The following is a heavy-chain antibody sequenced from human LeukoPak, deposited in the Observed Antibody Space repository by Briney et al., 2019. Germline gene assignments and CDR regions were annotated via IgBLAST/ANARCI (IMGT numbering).Heavy chain of an antibody. J-gene: IGHJ4*02. CDR1: GYTFTTYG. D-gene: IGHD1-26*01. CDR3: ARDRGSTERPFDY. V-gene: IGHV1-18*04. Sequence: ASVNVSCKASGYTFTTYGISWVRQAPGQGLEGMGWVSAYNGNTNYAQRFQGRVTITTDTSTGTAYMILRSLGSDDTAIYYCARDRGSTERPFDYWGQGTLVTVSS. CDR2: VSAYNGNT.